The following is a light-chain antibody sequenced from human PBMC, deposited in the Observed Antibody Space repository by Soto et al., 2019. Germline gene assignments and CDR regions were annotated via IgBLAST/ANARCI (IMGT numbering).Light chain of an antibody. J-gene: IGKJ2*03. Sequence: IVMTQSPSTLSVSPGERATLSCRASQYGSRNLSWYQQKPGQAPRLLIHGVSTRATCIPDRFSGSGSGPEFTLAISILQSEDVAVYYCQQYNDHYRFGQGTTL. CDR2: GVS. V-gene: IGKV3-15*01. CDR3: QQYNDHYR. CDR1: QYGSRN.